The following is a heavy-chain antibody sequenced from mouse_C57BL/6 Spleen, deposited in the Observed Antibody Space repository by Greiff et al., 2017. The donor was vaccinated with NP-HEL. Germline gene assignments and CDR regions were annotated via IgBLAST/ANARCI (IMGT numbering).Heavy chain of an antibody. CDR3: ARGTAQALDY. V-gene: IGHV1-82*01. J-gene: IGHJ2*01. D-gene: IGHD3-2*02. CDR2: IYPGDGDT. CDR1: GYAFSSSW. Sequence: VQLQQSGPELVKPGASVKISCKASGYAFSSSWMNWVKQRPGKGLEWIGRIYPGDGDTNYNGKFKGKATLTADKSSSTAYMQLSSLTSEDSAVYFGARGTAQALDYWGQGTTLTVSS.